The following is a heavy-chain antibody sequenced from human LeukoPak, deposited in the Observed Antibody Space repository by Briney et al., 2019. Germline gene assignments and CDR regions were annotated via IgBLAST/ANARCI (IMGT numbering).Heavy chain of an antibody. CDR2: ISAYNGNT. CDR3: ARSARLDKYDSSGYYYLDY. J-gene: IGHJ4*02. D-gene: IGHD3-22*01. Sequence: ASVKVSCKASSYTFTSYGISWVRQAPGQGLEWMGWISAYNGNTNYAQKLQGRVTMTTDASTSTAYMELRSLRSDDTAVYYCARSARLDKYDSSGYYYLDYWGQGTLVTVSS. V-gene: IGHV1-18*01. CDR1: SYTFTSYG.